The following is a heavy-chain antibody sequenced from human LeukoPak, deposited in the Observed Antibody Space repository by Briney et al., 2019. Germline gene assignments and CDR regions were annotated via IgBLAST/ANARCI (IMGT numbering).Heavy chain of an antibody. CDR2: IYYSGST. J-gene: IGHJ6*03. D-gene: IGHD2-2*01. CDR1: GGSISSSSYY. V-gene: IGHV4-39*01. CDR3: ARRAIVVVPAASESYYYYMDV. Sequence: SETLSLTCTVSGGSISSSSYYWGWIRQPPGKGLEWIGSIYYSGSTYYNPSLKSRVTISVDTSKNQFSLKLSSVTAADTAVYYCARRAIVVVPAASESYYYYMDVWGKGTTVTVSS.